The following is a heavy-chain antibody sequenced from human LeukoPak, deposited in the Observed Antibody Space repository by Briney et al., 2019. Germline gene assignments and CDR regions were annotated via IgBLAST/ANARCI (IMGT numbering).Heavy chain of an antibody. Sequence: GGSLRLSCAASGFTFSSYGMHWVRQAPGKGLEWVAVISYDGSNKYYADSVKGRFTISRDNSKNTLYLQMSSLRAEDTAVYYCAKEYPYSSSWRRVYYFDYWGQGTLVTVSS. V-gene: IGHV3-30*18. CDR3: AKEYPYSSSWRRVYYFDY. J-gene: IGHJ4*02. CDR2: ISYDGSNK. CDR1: GFTFSSYG. D-gene: IGHD6-13*01.